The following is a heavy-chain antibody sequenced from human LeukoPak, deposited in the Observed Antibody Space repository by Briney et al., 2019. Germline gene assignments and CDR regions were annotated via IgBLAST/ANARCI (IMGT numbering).Heavy chain of an antibody. Sequence: PGGSLRLSCAASGFTFSDCYMSWIRQAPGKGLEWVSYISSSSSSTNYADSVKGRFTISRDNAKNSLYLQMNSLRAEDTAVYYCARDRDFYRFFDLWGRGTLVTATS. CDR3: ARDRDFYRFFDL. D-gene: IGHD2/OR15-2a*01. CDR2: ISSSSSST. CDR1: GFTFSDCY. J-gene: IGHJ2*01. V-gene: IGHV3-11*06.